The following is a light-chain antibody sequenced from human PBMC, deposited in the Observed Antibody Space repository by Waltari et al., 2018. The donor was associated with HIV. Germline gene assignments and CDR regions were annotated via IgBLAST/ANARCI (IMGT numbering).Light chain of an antibody. Sequence: EIVMTQSPPTLSVSPGQRVTLSCRASQSISANVAWYQQRPGQAPRLLIYEAATRPTGIPARCSGSGSGTEFTLTITNLQSEDFATYFCQQYDSGPRGITFGQGTMLEI. CDR1: QSISAN. J-gene: IGKJ2*01. CDR2: EAA. CDR3: QQYDSGPRGIT. V-gene: IGKV3-15*01.